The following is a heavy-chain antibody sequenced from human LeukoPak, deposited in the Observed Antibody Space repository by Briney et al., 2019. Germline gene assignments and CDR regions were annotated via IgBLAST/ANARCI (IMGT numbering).Heavy chain of an antibody. CDR1: GYTFTSYA. J-gene: IGHJ6*02. V-gene: IGHV1-3*01. CDR2: INAGNGNT. Sequence: ASVNVSCKASGYTFTSYAMHWVRQAPGQRLEWMGWINAGNGNTKYSQKFQGRVTITRDTSASTAYMELSSLRSEDTAVYYCASAAGTTGYYYGMDVWGQGTTVTVSS. CDR3: ASAAGTTGYYYGMDV. D-gene: IGHD6-19*01.